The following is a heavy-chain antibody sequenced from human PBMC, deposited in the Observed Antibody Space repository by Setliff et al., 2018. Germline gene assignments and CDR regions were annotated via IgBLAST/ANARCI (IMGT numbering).Heavy chain of an antibody. CDR1: GGSISSGSYY. D-gene: IGHD3-22*01. CDR2: IYTSGST. J-gene: IGHJ4*02. V-gene: IGHV4-61*02. Sequence: NPSETLSLTCTVSGGSISSGSYYWSWSRQPAGKGLERIGRIYTSGSTNYNPSLESRVTITVDTSKNQFALKLSSVTAADTAVYYCARGPVMILATGYFDYWGQGTLVTACS. CDR3: ARGPVMILATGYFDY.